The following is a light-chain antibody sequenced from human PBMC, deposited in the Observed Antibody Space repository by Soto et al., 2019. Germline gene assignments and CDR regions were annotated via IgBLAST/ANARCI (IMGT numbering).Light chain of an antibody. CDR1: QGIITN. Sequence: IQLTQSPSSLSASVGDSVTITCRASQGIITNLAWYQQKPGKAPNRLIYGTSTLQSGVPLRFSGSGSGTDFTLTINSLQAEDVATYYCQQTRSYPSTFGGGTKVDIK. CDR3: QQTRSYPST. CDR2: GTS. J-gene: IGKJ4*02. V-gene: IGKV1-9*01.